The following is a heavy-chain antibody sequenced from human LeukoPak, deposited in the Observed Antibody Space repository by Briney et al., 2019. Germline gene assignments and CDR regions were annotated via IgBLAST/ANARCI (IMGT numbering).Heavy chain of an antibody. CDR1: GYSISSGYY. J-gene: IGHJ4*02. Sequence: SETLSLTCAVSGYSISSGYYWGWIRQPPGKGLEWIGTIYHNGNTYYNPSLKSRVTISVDTSKNQFPLKLSSVTAADTAVYYCARVRYNYGDSDYWGQGTLVTVSS. CDR3: ARVRYNYGDSDY. V-gene: IGHV4-38-2*01. CDR2: IYHNGNT. D-gene: IGHD5-18*01.